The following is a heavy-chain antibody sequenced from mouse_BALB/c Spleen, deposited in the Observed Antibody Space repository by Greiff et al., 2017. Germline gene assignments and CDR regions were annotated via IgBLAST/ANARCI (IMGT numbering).Heavy chain of an antibody. Sequence: EVQLKESGPGLVKPSQSLSLTCSVTGYSITSGYYWNWIRQFPGNKLEWMGYISYDGSNNYNPSLKNRISITRDTSKNQFFLKLNSVTTEDTATYYCAISYYGSSLYYAMDYWGQGTSVTVSS. CDR1: GYSITSGYY. J-gene: IGHJ4*01. V-gene: IGHV3-6*02. CDR3: AISYYGSSLYYAMDY. D-gene: IGHD1-1*01. CDR2: ISYDGSN.